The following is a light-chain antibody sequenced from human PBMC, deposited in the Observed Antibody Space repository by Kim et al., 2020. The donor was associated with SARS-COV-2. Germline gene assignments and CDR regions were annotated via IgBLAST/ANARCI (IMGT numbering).Light chain of an antibody. V-gene: IGKV1-5*03. Sequence: ASVGDRVTITCRASQSISSWLAWYQQKPGKAPKLLIYKATALAGGVPSRFSGSGSGTEFTLTISSLQPDDFATYYCQHYSGYSRAFGQGTKVDIK. CDR2: KAT. CDR3: QHYSGYSRA. J-gene: IGKJ1*01. CDR1: QSISSW.